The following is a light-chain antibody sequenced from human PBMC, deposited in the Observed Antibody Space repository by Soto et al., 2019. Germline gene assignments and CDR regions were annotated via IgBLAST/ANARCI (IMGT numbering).Light chain of an antibody. CDR2: AAS. J-gene: IGKJ4*01. CDR3: QQLNTYPQVT. CDR1: QGISNS. Sequence: EIQLTQSPSFLSASVGDRVTITCRASQGISNSLAWYQQKPGKAPKLLIYAASTLQSGVPSRFSGSASGTEFTLTISSLQPEDFAAYYCQQLNTYPQVTFGGGTKVEIK. V-gene: IGKV1-9*01.